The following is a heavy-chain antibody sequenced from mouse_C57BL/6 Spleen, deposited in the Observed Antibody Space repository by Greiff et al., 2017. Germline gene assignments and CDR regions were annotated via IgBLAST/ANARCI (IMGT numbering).Heavy chain of an antibody. CDR1: GFTFSSYA. CDR2: ISDGGSYT. D-gene: IGHD1-1*01. Sequence: EVKLMESGGGLVKPGGSLKLSCAASGFTFSSYAMSWVRQTPEKRLEWVATISDGGSYTYYPDNVKGRFTISRDNAKNNLYLQMSHLKSEDTAMYYGARDGHYGSSYVAYWGQGTLVTVSA. J-gene: IGHJ3*01. V-gene: IGHV5-4*01. CDR3: ARDGHYGSSYVAY.